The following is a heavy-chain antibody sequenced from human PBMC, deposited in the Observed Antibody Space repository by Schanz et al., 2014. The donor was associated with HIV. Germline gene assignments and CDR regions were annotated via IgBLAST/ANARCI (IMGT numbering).Heavy chain of an antibody. CDR3: AKVDAAHKHIGAAGD. Sequence: EVQLLESGGGLVQPGGSLRLSCAASGFTFNSYVMKWVRQAPGKGLEWVSGISGNGDSTYYADSVKGRFTISRDYSKNTLYLQMNSLRAEDTAVYYCAKVDAAHKHIGAAGDWGQGTLVTVSS. J-gene: IGHJ4*02. CDR1: GFTFNSYV. D-gene: IGHD6-13*01. V-gene: IGHV3-23*01. CDR2: ISGNGDST.